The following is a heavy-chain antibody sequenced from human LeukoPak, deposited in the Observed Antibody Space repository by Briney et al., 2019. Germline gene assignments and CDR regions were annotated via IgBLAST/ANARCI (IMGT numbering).Heavy chain of an antibody. CDR1: GYTFTSYG. J-gene: IGHJ6*03. CDR3: ARVSKEYYDFWSGYFEHYYYYYMDV. Sequence: ASVKVSCKASGYTFTSYGISWVRQAPGQGLEWMGWISAYNGNTNYAQKLQGRVTMTTDTSTSTAYMELRSLRSDDTAVYYCARVSKEYYDFWSGYFEHYYYYYMDVWGKGTTVTVSS. CDR2: ISAYNGNT. D-gene: IGHD3-3*01. V-gene: IGHV1-18*01.